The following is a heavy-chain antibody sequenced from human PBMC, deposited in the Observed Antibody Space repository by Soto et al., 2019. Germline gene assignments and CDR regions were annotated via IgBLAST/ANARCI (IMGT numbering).Heavy chain of an antibody. D-gene: IGHD2-2*01. CDR2: ISYDGSNK. CDR3: AKDILRYGSSTSCYYYGLDV. J-gene: IGHJ6*02. Sequence: GGSLRLSCAASGFTFSSYGMHWVRQAPGKGLEWVAVISYDGSNKYYADSVKGRFTISRDNSKNTLYLQMNSLRAEDTAVYYCAKDILRYGSSTSCYYYGLDVWGQGTTVTVSS. CDR1: GFTFSSYG. V-gene: IGHV3-30*18.